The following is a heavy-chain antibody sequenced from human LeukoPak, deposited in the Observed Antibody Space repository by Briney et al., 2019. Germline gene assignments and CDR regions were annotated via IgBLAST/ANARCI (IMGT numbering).Heavy chain of an antibody. CDR1: GGSISSGGYY. D-gene: IGHD2-2*02. V-gene: IGHV4-31*03. CDR2: IYYSGST. CDR3: ARARSGYQLLYLHYFDY. J-gene: IGHJ4*02. Sequence: PSQTLSLTCTVSGGSISSGGYYWSWIRQHPGKGLEWIGHIYYSGSTYYNPSLKSRVTISVDTSKNQFSLKLSSVTAADTAVYYCARARSGYQLLYLHYFDYWGQGTLVTVSS.